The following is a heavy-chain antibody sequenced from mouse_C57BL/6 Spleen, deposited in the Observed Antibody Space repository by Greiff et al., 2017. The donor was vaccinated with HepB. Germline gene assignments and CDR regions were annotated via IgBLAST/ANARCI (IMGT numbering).Heavy chain of an antibody. CDR1: GFSLTSYG. CDR2: IWRGGST. V-gene: IGHV2-5*01. CDR3: AIPYSNPYYYAMDY. J-gene: IGHJ4*01. Sequence: QVQLKESGPGLVQPSQSLSITCTVSGFSLTSYGVHWVRQSPGKGLEWLGVIWRGGSTDYNAAFMSRLSITKDNSKSQVFFKMNSLQADDTAIYYCAIPYSNPYYYAMDYWGQGTSVTVSS. D-gene: IGHD2-5*01.